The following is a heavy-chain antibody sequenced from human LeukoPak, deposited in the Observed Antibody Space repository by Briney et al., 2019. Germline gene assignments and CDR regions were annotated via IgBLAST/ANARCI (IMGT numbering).Heavy chain of an antibody. CDR1: GFTVSSNY. Sequence: HPGGSLRLSCAATGFTVSSNYMSWVRQAPGKGLEWVSVIYSGGSTYYADSVKGRFTISRDNSKNTLYLQMNSLRAEDTAVYYCAREYYYDSSGYPDAFGIWGQGTMVTVSS. CDR2: IYSGGST. V-gene: IGHV3-66*01. J-gene: IGHJ3*02. D-gene: IGHD3-22*01. CDR3: AREYYYDSSGYPDAFGI.